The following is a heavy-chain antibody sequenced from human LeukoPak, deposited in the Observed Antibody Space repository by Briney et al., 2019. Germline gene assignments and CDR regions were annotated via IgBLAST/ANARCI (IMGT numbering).Heavy chain of an antibody. J-gene: IGHJ4*02. CDR3: ARSWELLLGDYFDY. V-gene: IGHV3-21*01. D-gene: IGHD1-26*01. Sequence: GGSLRLSCAAPGFTFSSYSMNWVRQAPGKGLGWVSSISSSSSYIYYADSVKGRFTISRDNAKNSLYLQMNSLRAEDTAVYYCARSWELLLGDYFDYWGQGTLVTVSS. CDR1: GFTFSSYS. CDR2: ISSSSSYI.